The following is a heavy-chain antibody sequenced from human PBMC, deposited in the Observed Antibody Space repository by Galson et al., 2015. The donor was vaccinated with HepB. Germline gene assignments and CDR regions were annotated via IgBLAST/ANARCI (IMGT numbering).Heavy chain of an antibody. V-gene: IGHV3-23*01. CDR3: VKDTNSGGFDY. CDR1: GFTFSSYA. J-gene: IGHJ4*02. Sequence: SLRLSCAASGFTFSSYAMSWVRQAPGKGLEWVSAISGSGGSTYYADSVKGRFTISRDNSKNTLYLQMNSLRAEDTAVCYCVKDTNSGGFDYWGQGTLVTVSS. CDR2: ISGSGGST. D-gene: IGHD6-19*01.